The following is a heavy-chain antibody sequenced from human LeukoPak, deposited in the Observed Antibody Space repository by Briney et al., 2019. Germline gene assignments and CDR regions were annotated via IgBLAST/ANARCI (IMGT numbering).Heavy chain of an antibody. J-gene: IGHJ5*02. D-gene: IGHD3-22*01. CDR1: GFTFSSYA. Sequence: GGSLRLSCAASGFTFSSYAMSWVRQAPGKGLEWVSAISGSGGSTYYADPVKGRFTISRDNSKNTLYLQMNSLRAEDTAVYYCANTKDYYDSSGYSNWFDPWGQGTLVTVSS. CDR3: ANTKDYYDSSGYSNWFDP. CDR2: ISGSGGST. V-gene: IGHV3-23*01.